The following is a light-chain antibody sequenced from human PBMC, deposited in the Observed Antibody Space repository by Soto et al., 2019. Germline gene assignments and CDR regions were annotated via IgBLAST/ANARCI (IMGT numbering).Light chain of an antibody. CDR2: DAS. V-gene: IGKV1-5*01. CDR3: QQYNSYSPL. J-gene: IGKJ1*01. CDR1: QNIKTW. Sequence: DIQMTQSPSTLSASVGDTVTITCRASQNIKTWLAWHQQKPGKAPKLLIFDASTLESGVPSRFSGSGSGTAFTLTINSLQPDDFATYYCQQYNSYSPLFGQGTKVEIK.